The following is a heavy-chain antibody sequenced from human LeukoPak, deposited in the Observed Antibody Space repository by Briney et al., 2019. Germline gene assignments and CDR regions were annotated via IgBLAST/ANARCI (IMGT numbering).Heavy chain of an antibody. J-gene: IGHJ4*02. V-gene: IGHV1-46*01. CDR1: GYTFTSYY. Sequence: ASVKGSCKASGYTFTSYYMHWVRQAPGQGLEWMGIINPSGGSTSYAQKFQGRVTMTRDMSTSTVYMELSSLRSEDTAVYYCARGGSLICSSTSCLVDYWGQGTLVTVSS. CDR2: INPSGGST. CDR3: ARGGSLICSSTSCLVDY. D-gene: IGHD2-2*01.